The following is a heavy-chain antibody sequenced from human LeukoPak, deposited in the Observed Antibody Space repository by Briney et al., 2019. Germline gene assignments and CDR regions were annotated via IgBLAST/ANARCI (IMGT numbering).Heavy chain of an antibody. CDR2: ISGSRVST. D-gene: IGHD2-8*01. CDR3: ARAGIPGYCTNVTCSNWLDP. Sequence: PGGTLRLSCAASGFTFSSYGMNWVRQAPGQGLEWVSGISGSRVSTYYADSVKGRFTIFRDNSKNTLYLQMNSLRSEDTAVYCCARAGIPGYCTNVTCSNWLDPWGQGTLVTVSS. J-gene: IGHJ5*02. V-gene: IGHV3-23*01. CDR1: GFTFSSYG.